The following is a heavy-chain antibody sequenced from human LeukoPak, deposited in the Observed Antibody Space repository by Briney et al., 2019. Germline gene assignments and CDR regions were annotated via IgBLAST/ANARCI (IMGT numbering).Heavy chain of an antibody. J-gene: IGHJ4*02. CDR2: INPNSGGT. CDR3: ARLGVVGEEYYFDY. V-gene: IGHV1-2*02. CDR1: GYTFTGYY. D-gene: IGHD3-3*01. Sequence: WASVKVSCKASGYTFTGYYMHWVRQAPGQGLEWMGWINPNSGGTNYAQKFQGRVTMTRDTSISTAYMELSRLRSDDTAVYYCARLGVVGEEYYFDYWGQGTLVTVSS.